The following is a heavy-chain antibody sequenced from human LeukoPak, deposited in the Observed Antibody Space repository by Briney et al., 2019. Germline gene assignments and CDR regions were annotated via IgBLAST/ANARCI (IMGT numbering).Heavy chain of an antibody. CDR2: ISGRGGST. D-gene: IGHD6-19*01. CDR3: AKDHGVAVTGMYY. V-gene: IGHV3-23*01. Sequence: GASLRLSCAASGFTFSSYAMSWVRQAPGKGLEWVSAISGRGGSTYYADSVKGRFTISRDNSRNTLYLQMNSLRAEDTAVYYCAKDHGVAVTGMYYWGQGTLVTVSS. J-gene: IGHJ4*02. CDR1: GFTFSSYA.